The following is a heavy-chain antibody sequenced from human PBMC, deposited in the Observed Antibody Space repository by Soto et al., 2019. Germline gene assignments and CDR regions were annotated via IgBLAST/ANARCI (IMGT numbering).Heavy chain of an antibody. CDR3: ARDSMAALDY. CDR2: IWYDGSNK. D-gene: IGHD6-6*01. J-gene: IGHJ4*02. Sequence: QVQLVESGGGVVQPGRSLRLSCAASGFTFSSYGMHWVSQAPGKGLEWVAVIWYDGSNKYYADSVKGRFTISRDNSKNTLYLQMNSLRAEDTAVYYCARDSMAALDYWGQGTLVTVSS. V-gene: IGHV3-33*01. CDR1: GFTFSSYG.